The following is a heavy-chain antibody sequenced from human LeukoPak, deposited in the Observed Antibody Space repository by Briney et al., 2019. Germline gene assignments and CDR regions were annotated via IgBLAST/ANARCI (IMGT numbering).Heavy chain of an antibody. CDR3: ARPAGGSSWLPLDY. V-gene: IGHV4-34*01. CDR1: GGSFSDYY. Sequence: PSETLSLTCAVYGGSFSDYYRSWIRQPPGKGLEWIGEINHTGNTNYHPSLKSRVTISVDTSKNQFSLKLSSVTAADTAVYYCARPAGGSSWLPLDYWGQGTLVTVSS. CDR2: INHTGNT. D-gene: IGHD6-13*01. J-gene: IGHJ4*02.